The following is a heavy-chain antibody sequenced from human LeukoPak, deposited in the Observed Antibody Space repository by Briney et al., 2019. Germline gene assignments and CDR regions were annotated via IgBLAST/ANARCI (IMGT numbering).Heavy chain of an antibody. Sequence: GGSLRLSCTASGITFRNSAINWVRQAPGMGLDWVGFITSNSNGATAEYATSVKGRFSISRDDSTSIAYLQMNSLKSEDTGVYYCSFATSGWKATLDYWGRGSPVTVSS. J-gene: IGHJ4*02. CDR2: ITSNSNGATA. CDR3: SFATSGWKATLDY. CDR1: GITFRNSA. D-gene: IGHD6-19*01. V-gene: IGHV3-49*04.